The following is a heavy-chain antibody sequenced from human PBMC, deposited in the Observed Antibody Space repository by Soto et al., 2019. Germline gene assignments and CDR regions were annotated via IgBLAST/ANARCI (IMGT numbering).Heavy chain of an antibody. V-gene: IGHV4-39*01. CDR1: GDSIGSGGYY. J-gene: IGHJ6*02. D-gene: IGHD5-12*01. CDR3: VSRLGYGYAMDV. Sequence: PSEKLSLTCTVSGDSIGSGGYYWGWIRQPPGKGLEWIGSIYYNGNTYYHPSLKSRVTISRDTSRNQFSLRLSSVTAADTAVYYCVSRLGYGYAMDVWGQGTTVT. CDR2: IYYNGNT.